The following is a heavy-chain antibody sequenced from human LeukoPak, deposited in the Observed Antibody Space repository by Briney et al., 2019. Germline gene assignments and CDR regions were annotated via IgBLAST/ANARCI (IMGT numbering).Heavy chain of an antibody. J-gene: IGHJ4*02. V-gene: IGHV3-11*01. CDR3: AKDFVGTGNFRGGDY. CDR1: GFTFSDYY. CDR2: IRSSGNTI. D-gene: IGHD1-1*01. Sequence: GGSLRLSCAASGFTFSDYYMSWIRQAPGKGLEWVSYIRSSGNTIYYADSVKGRFTISRDNAKKLLYLQMNSLRAEDTALYYCAKDFVGTGNFRGGDYWGQGTLVTVSS.